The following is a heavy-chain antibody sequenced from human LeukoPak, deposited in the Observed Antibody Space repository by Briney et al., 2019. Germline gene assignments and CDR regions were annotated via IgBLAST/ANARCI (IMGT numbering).Heavy chain of an antibody. CDR1: GGSISSYY. J-gene: IGHJ6*03. CDR3: ARDRGFWSGSDYYYYMDV. CDR2: IYYSGST. V-gene: IGHV4-59*12. Sequence: SETLSLTCTVSGGSISSYYWSWIRQPPGKGLEWIGYIYYSGSTNYNPSLKSRVTISVDTSKNQFSLKLSSVTAADTAVYYCARDRGFWSGSDYYYYMDVWGKGTTVTVSS. D-gene: IGHD3-3*01.